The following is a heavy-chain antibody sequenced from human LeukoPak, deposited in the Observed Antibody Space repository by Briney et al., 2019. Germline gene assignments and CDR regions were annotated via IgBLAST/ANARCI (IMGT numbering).Heavy chain of an antibody. Sequence: GGSLRLSCAASGLTVSSVYMSWVRQAPGKGLEGVAFIYSGGSTYYADSVKGRFTISRDNSKNTLYLQMNSLRAEDTAVYYCARNSGSNRPVDCWGQGTLVAVSS. CDR3: ARNSGSNRPVDC. D-gene: IGHD1-26*01. CDR1: GLTVSSVY. V-gene: IGHV3-53*01. J-gene: IGHJ4*02. CDR2: IYSGGST.